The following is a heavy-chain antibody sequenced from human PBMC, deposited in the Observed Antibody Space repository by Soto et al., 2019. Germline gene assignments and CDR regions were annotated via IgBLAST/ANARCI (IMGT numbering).Heavy chain of an antibody. D-gene: IGHD1-26*01. CDR2: ISGSGGST. V-gene: IGHV3-23*01. CDR3: AKGRWELPDYFDY. Sequence: GGSLRLSCAASGFTFSSYAMNWVRQAPGKGLEWVSAISGSGGSTYYADSVKGRFTISRDNSKNTLYLQMNSLRAEDTAVYYCAKGRWELPDYFDYWGQGTLVTVSS. CDR1: GFTFSSYA. J-gene: IGHJ4*02.